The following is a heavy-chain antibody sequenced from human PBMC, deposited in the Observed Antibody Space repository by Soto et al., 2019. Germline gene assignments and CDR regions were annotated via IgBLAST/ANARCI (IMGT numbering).Heavy chain of an antibody. Sequence: PGXSLRLSCITSTLACSSHHMHCVRQVPGQGLEYVSSITSSGEQTFYADSVKGRFSISRDNSKGILHLQMNSLRAEDTAIYHCAKGVIDRGANAWGQGTVVTVSS. J-gene: IGHJ5*02. D-gene: IGHD2-8*01. CDR1: TLACSSHH. CDR2: ITSSGEQT. CDR3: AKGVIDRGANA. V-gene: IGHV3-23*01.